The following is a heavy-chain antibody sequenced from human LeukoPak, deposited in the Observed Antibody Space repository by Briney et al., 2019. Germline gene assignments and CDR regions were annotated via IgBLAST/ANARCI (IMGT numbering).Heavy chain of an antibody. CDR2: ISSSSSYI. Sequence: GGSLRLSCAASGFTFSSYSMNWVRQAPGKGLEWVSSISSSSSYIYYADSVKGRFTISRDNAKNSLYLQMNSLRAEDTAVYYCARGIFDWLVGPHDYWGQGTLVTVSS. J-gene: IGHJ4*02. V-gene: IGHV3-21*01. D-gene: IGHD3-9*01. CDR3: ARGIFDWLVGPHDY. CDR1: GFTFSSYS.